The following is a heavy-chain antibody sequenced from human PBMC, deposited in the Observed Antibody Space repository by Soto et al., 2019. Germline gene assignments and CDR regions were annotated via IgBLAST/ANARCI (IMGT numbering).Heavy chain of an antibody. D-gene: IGHD1-1*01. V-gene: IGHV4-30-4*01. CDR3: ARRAPGYARPFYFDF. CDR1: GVSISSGDYF. J-gene: IGHJ4*02. CDR2: IYYTGST. Sequence: QVQLQESGPGLVKPSQTLSLTCTVSGVSISSGDYFWGWIRQPPGKGLEWIGYIYYTGSTYFNPSLQSRSFLSVDTSKNQFSLRLNSVTAADTAVYYCARRAPGYARPFYFDFWGQGTLVTVSS.